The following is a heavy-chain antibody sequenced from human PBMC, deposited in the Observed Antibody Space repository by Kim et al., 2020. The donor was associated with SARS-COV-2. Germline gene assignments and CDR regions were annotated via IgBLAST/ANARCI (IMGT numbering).Heavy chain of an antibody. CDR3: ARDSAAREGYYYYYYMDV. J-gene: IGHJ6*03. Sequence: RSRVTIAVETSKNQFSLKLSSVTAADTAVYYCARDSAAREGYYYYYYMDVWGKGTTVTVSS. D-gene: IGHD6-6*01. V-gene: IGHV4-59*01.